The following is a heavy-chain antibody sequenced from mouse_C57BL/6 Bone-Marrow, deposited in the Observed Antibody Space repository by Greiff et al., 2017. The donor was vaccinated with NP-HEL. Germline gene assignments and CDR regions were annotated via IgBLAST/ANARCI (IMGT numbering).Heavy chain of an antibody. V-gene: IGHV1-74*01. D-gene: IGHD1-1*01. CDR1: GYTFTSYW. CDR3: AIEDYYGRAWFAY. CDR2: IHPSDSDT. J-gene: IGHJ3*01. Sequence: VQLKQPGAELVKPGASVKVSCKASGYTFTSYWMHWVKQRPGQGLEWIGRIHPSDSDTNYNQKFKGKATLTVDKSSSTAYMQLSSLTSEDSAVYYCAIEDYYGRAWFAYWGQGTLVTVSA.